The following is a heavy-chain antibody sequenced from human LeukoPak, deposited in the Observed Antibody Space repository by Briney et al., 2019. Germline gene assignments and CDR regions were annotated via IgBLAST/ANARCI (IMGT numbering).Heavy chain of an antibody. V-gene: IGHV5-10-1*01. CDR3: ARLPDIAVAGTGYNWFDP. D-gene: IGHD6-19*01. J-gene: IGHJ5*02. CDR1: GYSFTSYW. Sequence: GESLKISCKGSGYSFTSYWISWVRQMPGKGLEWMGRIDPSDSYTNYSPSFQGHVTISADKSISTAYLQWSSLKASDNAMYYCARLPDIAVAGTGYNWFDPWGQGTLVTVSS. CDR2: IDPSDSYT.